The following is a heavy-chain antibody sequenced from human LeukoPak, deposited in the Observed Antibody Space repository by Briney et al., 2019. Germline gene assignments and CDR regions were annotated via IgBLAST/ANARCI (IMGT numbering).Heavy chain of an antibody. CDR2: ISAYNGNT. V-gene: IGHV1-18*01. D-gene: IGHD3-9*01. Sequence: ASVKVSCKASGYTFTSYGISWVRQAPGQGLEWMGWISAYNGNTNYAQKLQGRVTMTTDTSTSTAYMELRSLRSDDTAVYYCARDGDILTGYYSPYFDYWSQGTLVTVSS. CDR1: GYTFTSYG. CDR3: ARDGDILTGYYSPYFDY. J-gene: IGHJ4*02.